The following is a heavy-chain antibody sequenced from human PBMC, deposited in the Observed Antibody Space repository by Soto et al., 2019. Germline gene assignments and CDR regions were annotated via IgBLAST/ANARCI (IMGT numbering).Heavy chain of an antibody. D-gene: IGHD1-20*01. V-gene: IGHV1-8*01. CDR1: GYSFSDYD. CDR2: MNPNSGNT. Sequence: QVQLFQSGAEVKKHGASVKVSCKASGYSFSDYDINWVRQATGQGPEWMGWMNPNSGNTGYAQKFQGRVTMTRNTSINTAYMELSSLGSEDTAVYYCARDNRYNWNDEGWFDPWGQGTLVTVSS. J-gene: IGHJ5*02. CDR3: ARDNRYNWNDEGWFDP.